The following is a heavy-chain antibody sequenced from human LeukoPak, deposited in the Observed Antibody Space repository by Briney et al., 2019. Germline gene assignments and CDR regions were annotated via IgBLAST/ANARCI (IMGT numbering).Heavy chain of an antibody. CDR2: IYYSGST. Sequence: PSETLSLTCTVSGGSISSSSYYWGWIRQPPGKGLEWIGSIYYSGSTYYNPSLKSRVTISVDTSKNQFSLKLSSVTAADTAVYYCARALGVVAAIPKPYYYYYYMDVWGKGTTVTVSS. D-gene: IGHD2-15*01. CDR3: ARALGVVAAIPKPYYYYYYMDV. J-gene: IGHJ6*03. CDR1: GGSISSSSYY. V-gene: IGHV4-39*07.